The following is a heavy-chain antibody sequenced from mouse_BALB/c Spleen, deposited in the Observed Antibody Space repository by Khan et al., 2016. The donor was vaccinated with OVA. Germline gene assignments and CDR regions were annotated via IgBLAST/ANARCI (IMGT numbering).Heavy chain of an antibody. V-gene: IGHV5-17*02. CDR1: GFTFSSYG. CDR3: ATSYFYGYYFDY. CDR2: ISGDSNTI. Sequence: EVELVESGGGLVQPGGSRKLSCAASGFTFSSYGMHWVRQAPEKGLEWVAYISGDSNTIYYADTVKGRFTISRDNPKNTLFLQMTSLMSEDTTRYYCATSYFYGYYFDYWGLGTTLTVSS. J-gene: IGHJ2*01. D-gene: IGHD1-1*01.